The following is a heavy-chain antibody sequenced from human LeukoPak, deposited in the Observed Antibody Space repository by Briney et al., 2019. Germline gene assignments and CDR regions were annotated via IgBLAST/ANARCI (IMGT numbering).Heavy chain of an antibody. CDR3: ARVLLGYCSGGSCPDAFDI. CDR1: GGSFSSYY. D-gene: IGHD2-15*01. V-gene: IGHV4-59*01. J-gene: IGHJ3*02. Sequence: SETLSLTCTVSGGSFSSYYWSWIRQPPGKGLEWIGYIYYSGSTNYNPSLKSRVTISVDTSKNQFSLKLSSVTAADTAVYYCARVLLGYCSGGSCPDAFDIWGQGTMVTVSS. CDR2: IYYSGST.